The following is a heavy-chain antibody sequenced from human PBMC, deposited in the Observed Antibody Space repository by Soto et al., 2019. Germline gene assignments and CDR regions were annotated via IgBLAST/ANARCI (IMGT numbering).Heavy chain of an antibody. V-gene: IGHV3-23*01. CDR3: AKRTSGWYFDY. J-gene: IGHJ4*02. CDR2: ISGSGDST. D-gene: IGHD6-19*01. CDR1: GFTFSNYA. Sequence: EVQLLESGGNLVQPGGSLRLSCAASGFTFSNYAMSWVRQAPGKGLEWVSVISGSGDSTYYADSVKGRFTISRDNSKNTLYPQMNSLRAEDTAVYYCAKRTSGWYFDYWGQGTLVTVSS.